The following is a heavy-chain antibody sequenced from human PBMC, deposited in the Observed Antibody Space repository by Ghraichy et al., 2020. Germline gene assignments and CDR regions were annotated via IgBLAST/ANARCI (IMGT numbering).Heavy chain of an antibody. V-gene: IGHV1-18*04. J-gene: IGHJ4*02. CDR3: RLHYYDSSGVFWEFDY. Sequence: ASVKVSCKASGYTLSSYIISWVRQAPGQGLEWMGWISVYNGDTNYAEKFQDRVTLTTDTSTSTAYMELTSLRSADTAMYYCRLHYYDSSGVFWEFDYWGQGTLVTVSS. D-gene: IGHD3-22*01. CDR1: GYTLSSYI. CDR2: ISVYNGDT.